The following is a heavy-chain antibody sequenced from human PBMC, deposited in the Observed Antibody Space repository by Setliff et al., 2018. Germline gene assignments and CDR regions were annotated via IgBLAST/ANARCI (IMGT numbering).Heavy chain of an antibody. CDR1: GFTVSSNY. D-gene: IGHD3-10*01. J-gene: IGHJ5*02. Sequence: HPGGSLRLSCAASGFTVSSNYMSWVRQAPGKGPEYVSIIYTDGTTYYTDSVKGRFTISRDNSKNTLYLQMNSLRAEDTAVYYCAKNGFGVVALGVNNWFDPWGQGTLVTVSS. V-gene: IGHV3-66*01. CDR2: IYTDGTT. CDR3: AKNGFGVVALGVNNWFDP.